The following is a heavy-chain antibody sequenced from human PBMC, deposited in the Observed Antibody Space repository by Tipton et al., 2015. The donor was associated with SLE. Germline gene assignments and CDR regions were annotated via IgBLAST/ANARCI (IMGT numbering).Heavy chain of an antibody. D-gene: IGHD3-22*01. CDR3: PIYYHDSTGLHWFDP. V-gene: IGHV4-31*03. Sequence: TLSLTCSASGVSINNGYYYWSWIRQHPGRGLEWIGSTYYSGSPYYNPSLKSRVTISLDMSKNQFSLRLSSVTAADTAVYYCPIYYHDSTGLHWFDPWGQGTLVTVSS. J-gene: IGHJ5*02. CDR1: GVSINNGYYY. CDR2: TYYSGSP.